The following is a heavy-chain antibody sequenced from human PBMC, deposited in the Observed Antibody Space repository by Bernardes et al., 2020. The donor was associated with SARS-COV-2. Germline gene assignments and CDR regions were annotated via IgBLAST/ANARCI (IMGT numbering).Heavy chain of an antibody. Sequence: SEPLSLTCTVSGASIISGGYYWSWSRQHPGKGLEWIGYISYTGSTYYNPSLRGRVTISVDTSNNHFSLKLNSVTAADTAVYYCARCWSSSSLPDSWGQGTLVTVSS. CDR1: GASIISGGYY. CDR2: ISYTGST. J-gene: IGHJ4*02. D-gene: IGHD6-6*01. V-gene: IGHV4-31*03. CDR3: ARCWSSSSLPDS.